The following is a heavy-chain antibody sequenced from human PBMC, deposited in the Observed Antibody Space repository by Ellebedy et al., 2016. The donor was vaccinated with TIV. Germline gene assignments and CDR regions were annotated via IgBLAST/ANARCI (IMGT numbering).Heavy chain of an antibody. D-gene: IGHD3-10*01. Sequence: GESLKISXKVSGYSFIRYWIGWVRQMPGKGLEWMGIIYPGDSDTRYSPSFQGQVTISADKSISTAYLQWSSLKASDTAMYYCARLLLWFGELGSDAFDIWGQGTMVTVSS. J-gene: IGHJ3*02. CDR3: ARLLLWFGELGSDAFDI. CDR1: GYSFIRYW. V-gene: IGHV5-51*01. CDR2: IYPGDSDT.